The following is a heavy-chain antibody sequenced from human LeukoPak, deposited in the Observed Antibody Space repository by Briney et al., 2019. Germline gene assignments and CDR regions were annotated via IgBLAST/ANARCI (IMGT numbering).Heavy chain of an antibody. CDR1: GGTFSSYA. CDR2: IIPIFGTA. V-gene: IGHV1-69*13. D-gene: IGHD3-3*01. Sequence: SVKVSCKASGGTFSSYAISWVRQAPGQGLEWMGGIIPIFGTANYAQKFQGRVTITADESTSTAYMELSSLRSEDTAVYYCARRRLSDFWRIRRGYYYYMDVWGKGTTVTVSS. J-gene: IGHJ6*03. CDR3: ARRRLSDFWRIRRGYYYYMDV.